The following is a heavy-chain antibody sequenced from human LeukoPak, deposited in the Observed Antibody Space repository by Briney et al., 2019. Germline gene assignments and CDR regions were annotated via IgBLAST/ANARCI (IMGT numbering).Heavy chain of an antibody. J-gene: IGHJ4*02. CDR1: GYTFINNW. Sequence: ASVKVSCKASGYTFINNWMHWVRQAPGQGLEWVGLINPTGTDTLYAQKFQGRVTLTRDMSTATDYMELSGLTSEDTAVYYCATSSSGYTSNWFSVSYDSWGQGTLVTVSS. D-gene: IGHD6-13*01. CDR2: INPTGTDT. CDR3: ATSSSGYTSNWFSVSYDS. V-gene: IGHV1-46*03.